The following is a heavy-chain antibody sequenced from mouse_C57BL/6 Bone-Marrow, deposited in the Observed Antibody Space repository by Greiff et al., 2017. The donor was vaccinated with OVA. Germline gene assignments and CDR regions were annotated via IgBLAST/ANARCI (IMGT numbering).Heavy chain of an antibody. CDR1: GYTFTSYG. CDR3: ARKGGYYYYYAMDY. D-gene: IGHD2-3*01. V-gene: IGHV1-81*01. J-gene: IGHJ4*01. CDR2: IYPRSGNT. Sequence: VQVVESGAELARPGASVKLSCKASGYTFTSYGISWVKQRTGQGLEWIGEIYPRSGNTYYNEKFKGKATLTADKSSSTAYMELRSLTSEDSAVYFCARKGGYYYYYAMDYWGQGTSVTVSS.